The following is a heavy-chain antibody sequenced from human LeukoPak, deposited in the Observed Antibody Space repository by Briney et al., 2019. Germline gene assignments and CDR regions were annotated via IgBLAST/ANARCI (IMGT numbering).Heavy chain of an antibody. CDR2: ISAYNGNT. J-gene: IGHJ6*02. Sequence: ASVKVSCKASGYTFTSYGISWVRQAPGQGLEWMGWISAYNGNTNYAQKLQGRVTMTTDTSTSTAYMELRSLRSDDTAVYYCAISNGYYDILTGLISYYYYYGMDVWGQGTTVTVSS. CDR1: GYTFTSYG. CDR3: AISNGYYDILTGLISYYYYYGMDV. D-gene: IGHD3-9*01. V-gene: IGHV1-18*01.